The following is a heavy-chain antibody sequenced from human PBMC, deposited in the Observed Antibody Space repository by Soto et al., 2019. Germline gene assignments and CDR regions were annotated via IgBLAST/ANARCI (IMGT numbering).Heavy chain of an antibody. CDR1: GGSFSGYY. CDR2: INHSGST. J-gene: IGHJ4*02. V-gene: IGHV4-34*01. Sequence: PSETLSLTCAVYGGSFSGYYRSWIRQPPGKGLEWIGEINHSGSTNYNPSLKSRVTISVDTSKNQFSLKLSSVTAADTAVYYCARVESGEFDYWGQGTLVTVSS. CDR3: ARVESGEFDY.